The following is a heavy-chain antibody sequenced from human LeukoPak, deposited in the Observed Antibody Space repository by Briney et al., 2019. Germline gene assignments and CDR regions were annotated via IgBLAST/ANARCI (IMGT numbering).Heavy chain of an antibody. D-gene: IGHD6-13*01. V-gene: IGHV3-23*01. J-gene: IGHJ4*02. CDR3: AKQSAVSAAWYSLHYDF. CDR1: GFTLSSYA. Sequence: PGGSLRLSCAASGFTLSSYAMTWVRQAPGRGLEWVSSVDGGGGGTYYADSVKGRFTISRDNSKDTLYLQMNGLRAEDTAVYFCAKQSAVSAAWYSLHYDFWGQGTLVTVSS. CDR2: VDGGGGGT.